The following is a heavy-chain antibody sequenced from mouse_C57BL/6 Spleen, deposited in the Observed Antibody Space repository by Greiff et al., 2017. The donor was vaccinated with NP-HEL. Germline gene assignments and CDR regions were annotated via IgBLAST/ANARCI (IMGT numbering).Heavy chain of an antibody. D-gene: IGHD4-1*01. V-gene: IGHV1-53*01. CDR2: INPSNGGT. Sequence: QVQLQQPGTELVKPGASVKLSCKASGYTFTSYWMHWVKQRPGQGLEWIGNINPSNGGTNYNEKFKSKATLTVDKSSSTAYMQLSSLTSEDSAVYYCAREEVGLGRDYAMDYWSQGTSVTVSS. CDR3: AREEVGLGRDYAMDY. CDR1: GYTFTSYW. J-gene: IGHJ4*01.